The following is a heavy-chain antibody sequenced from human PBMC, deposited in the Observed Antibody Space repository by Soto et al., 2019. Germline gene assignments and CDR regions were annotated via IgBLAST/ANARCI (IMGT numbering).Heavy chain of an antibody. V-gene: IGHV4-34*01. CDR1: GGSFSGYY. CDR2: IYHSGST. J-gene: IGHJ4*02. Sequence: SETLSLTCAVYGGSFSGYYCTWIRQPPGKGLEWIGDIYHSGSTNYNPSLKSRVTISVDTSKNQFSLKLSSVTAADTAVYYCMLGSGWKDFDYWGQGTLVTVSS. D-gene: IGHD3-22*01. CDR3: MLGSGWKDFDY.